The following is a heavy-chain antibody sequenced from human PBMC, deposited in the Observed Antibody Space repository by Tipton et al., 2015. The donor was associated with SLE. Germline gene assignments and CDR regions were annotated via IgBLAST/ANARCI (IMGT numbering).Heavy chain of an antibody. CDR3: ARGWYLYYFDY. CDR2: INHSGST. J-gene: IGHJ4*02. V-gene: IGHV4-34*01. Sequence: TLSLTCAVYGGSFSGYYWSWIRQPPGKGLEWIGEINHSGSTNYNPSLKSRVTISVDTSKNQFPLKLSSVTAADTAVYYCARGWYLYYFDYWGQGTLVTVSS. CDR1: GGSFSGYY. D-gene: IGHD6-13*01.